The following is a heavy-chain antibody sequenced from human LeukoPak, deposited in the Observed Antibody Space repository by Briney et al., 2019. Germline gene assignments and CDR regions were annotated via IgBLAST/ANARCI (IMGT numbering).Heavy chain of an antibody. Sequence: PGGSPRLSCAASGFTFSSYWMSWVRQAPGNGLEWVANIKQDGSEKYYVDSVKGRFTISRDNAKNSLYLQMNSLRAEDTAVYYCRGIQLWARTYAFDIWGQGTMVTVSS. D-gene: IGHD5-18*01. V-gene: IGHV3-7*01. CDR1: GFTFSSYW. CDR3: RGIQLWARTYAFDI. J-gene: IGHJ3*02. CDR2: IKQDGSEK.